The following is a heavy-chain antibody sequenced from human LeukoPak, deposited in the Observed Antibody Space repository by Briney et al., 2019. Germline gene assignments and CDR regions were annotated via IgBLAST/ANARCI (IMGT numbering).Heavy chain of an antibody. Sequence: GGSLRLSCAASGFTFSSYSMNWVRQAPGRGLEWVSSISSSGSTIHYADSVKGRFTISRDSAKNSLYLQMNSLRAEDTAVYYCARASGSYSGIDYWGQGTLVTVSS. CDR3: ARASGSYSGIDY. D-gene: IGHD1-26*01. V-gene: IGHV3-48*04. J-gene: IGHJ4*02. CDR2: ISSSGSTI. CDR1: GFTFSSYS.